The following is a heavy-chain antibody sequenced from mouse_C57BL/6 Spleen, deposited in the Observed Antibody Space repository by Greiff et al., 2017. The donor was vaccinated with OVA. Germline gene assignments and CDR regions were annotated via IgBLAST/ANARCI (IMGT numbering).Heavy chain of an antibody. CDR3: ARWDWGGYYFDY. Sequence: QVQLKESGAELVRPGTSVKVSCKASGYAFTNYLIEWVKQRPGQGLEWIGVINPGSGGTNYNEKFKGKATLTADKSSSTAYMQLSSLTSEDSAVYFCARWDWGGYYFDYWGQGTTLTVSS. J-gene: IGHJ2*01. D-gene: IGHD4-1*01. CDR1: GYAFTNYL. CDR2: INPGSGGT. V-gene: IGHV1-54*01.